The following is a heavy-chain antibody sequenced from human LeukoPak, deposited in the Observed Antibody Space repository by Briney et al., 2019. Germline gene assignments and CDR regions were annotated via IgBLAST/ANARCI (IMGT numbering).Heavy chain of an antibody. D-gene: IGHD4-17*01. CDR1: GGTFSSYA. CDR2: IIPILGIA. J-gene: IGHJ5*02. V-gene: IGHV1-69*04. Sequence: ASVKVSCKASGGTFSSYAISWVRQAPGQGLEWMGRIIPILGIANYAQKFQGRVTITADKSTSTAYMELSSLRSEDTAVYYCTRRYGDYGFDPWGQGTLVTVSS. CDR3: TRRYGDYGFDP.